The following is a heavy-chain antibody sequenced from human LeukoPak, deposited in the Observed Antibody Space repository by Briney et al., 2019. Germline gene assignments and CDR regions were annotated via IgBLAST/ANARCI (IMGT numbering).Heavy chain of an antibody. V-gene: IGHV4-34*01. D-gene: IGHD3-10*01. CDR2: INHSGST. CDR1: GGSFSGYY. J-gene: IGHJ1*01. Sequence: SETQSLTCAVYGGSFSGYYWSWIRQPPGKGLEWIGEINHSGSTNYNPSLKSRVTISVDTSKNQFSLKLSSVTAADTAVYYCARGRGYFQHWGQGTLVTVSS. CDR3: ARGRGYFQH.